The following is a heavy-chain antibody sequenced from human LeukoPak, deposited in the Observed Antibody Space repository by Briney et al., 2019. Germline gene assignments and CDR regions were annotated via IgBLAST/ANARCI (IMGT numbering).Heavy chain of an antibody. CDR2: ISTNNGDT. CDR3: AREGVVVVTATRWDGMDV. D-gene: IGHD2-21*02. Sequence: ASVKVSCKSFGYTFSTYGISWVRQAPGQGLEWVGWISTNNGDTTYAQKFQGRVTMTTDTSTGTAYMELGSLRSDDTAVYYCAREGVVVVTATRWDGMDVWGQGTTVTVSS. CDR1: GYTFSTYG. J-gene: IGHJ6*02. V-gene: IGHV1-18*01.